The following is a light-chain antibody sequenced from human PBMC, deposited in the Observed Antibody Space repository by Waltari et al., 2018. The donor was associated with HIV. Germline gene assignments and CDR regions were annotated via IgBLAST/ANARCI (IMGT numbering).Light chain of an antibody. J-gene: IGLJ2*01. CDR3: QVWDSSGDHPL. Sequence: SYVLTPPPSVSVAPGQTARITCGGNNIASKSVHWYQHKPGQAPVLVISDDSDRPSGIPERFSGSNSGNTATLTISRVEAGDEADYYCQVWDSSGDHPLFGGGTKLTVL. CDR1: NIASKS. V-gene: IGLV3-21*02. CDR2: DDS.